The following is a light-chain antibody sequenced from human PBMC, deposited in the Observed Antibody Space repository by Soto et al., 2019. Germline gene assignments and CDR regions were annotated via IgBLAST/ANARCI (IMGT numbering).Light chain of an antibody. Sequence: QSVLTQSSSVSASLGSSVKLTCTLSSGHSSNIIAWHQQQPGKAPRYLMKVEGSGTFNKGSGVPDRFSGSRSGADRYLTISDLQFEDEADYYCETWDRNTWVFGGGTKLTVL. CDR2: VEGSGTF. CDR3: ETWDRNTWV. CDR1: SGHSSNI. J-gene: IGLJ3*02. V-gene: IGLV4-60*02.